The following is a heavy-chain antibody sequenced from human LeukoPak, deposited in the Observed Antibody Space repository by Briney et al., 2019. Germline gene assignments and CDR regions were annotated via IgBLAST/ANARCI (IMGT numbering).Heavy chain of an antibody. V-gene: IGHV1-2*02. J-gene: IGHJ4*02. CDR2: INPNSGGT. CDR3: ARDPSMIRGENTPYFDY. D-gene: IGHD3-10*01. Sequence: ASVKVSCKASGYTFTGYYMHWVRQAPGQGLEWMGWINPNSGGTNYAQKFQGRVTMTRDTSISTAYMELSRLRSDDTAVYYCARDPSMIRGENTPYFDYWGQGTLVTVSS. CDR1: GYTFTGYY.